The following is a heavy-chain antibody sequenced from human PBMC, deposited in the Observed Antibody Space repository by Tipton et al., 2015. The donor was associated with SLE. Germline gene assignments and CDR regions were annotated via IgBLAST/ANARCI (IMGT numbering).Heavy chain of an antibody. D-gene: IGHD3-16*01. J-gene: IGHJ4*02. CDR2: IYYSGST. V-gene: IGHV4-31*02. CDR1: GGSISSGGYY. CDR3: ASGAPPSN. Sequence: LRLSCIVSGGSISSGGYYWSWIRQHPGKGLEWIGYIYYSGSTYYNPSLKSRVTISVDTSKNQFSLKLSTVTAADTAVYYCASGAPPSNWGQGTLVTVSS.